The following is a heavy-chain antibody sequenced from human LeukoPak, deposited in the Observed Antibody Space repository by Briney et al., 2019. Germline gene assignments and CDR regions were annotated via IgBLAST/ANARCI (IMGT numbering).Heavy chain of an antibody. CDR3: ATTLYYDILTGATGAFDI. D-gene: IGHD3-9*01. CDR1: GGSISSSSYY. CDR2: IYYSGST. V-gene: IGHV4-39*01. Sequence: SETLSLTCTVSGGSISSSSYYWGWIRQPPGKGLEWIGSIYYSGSTYYNPSLKSRVTISVDTSKNQFSLKLSSVTAADTAVYYCATTLYYDILTGATGAFDIWGQGTMVTVSS. J-gene: IGHJ3*02.